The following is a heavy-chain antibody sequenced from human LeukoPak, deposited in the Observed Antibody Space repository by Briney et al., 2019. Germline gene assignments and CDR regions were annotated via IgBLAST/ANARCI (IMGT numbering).Heavy chain of an antibody. J-gene: IGHJ6*02. CDR2: IYYSGST. V-gene: IGHV4-59*12. D-gene: IGHD3-10*01. CDR1: GGSISSYY. Sequence: SETLSLTCTVSGGSISSYYWSWSRQPPGKGLGWIGYIYYSGSTNYNPSLKSRVTISVDTSKNQFSLKLSSVTAAYTAVYYCARMYYYGSVSYYTHYYYGMDVWGQGTTVTVSS. CDR3: ARMYYYGSVSYYTHYYYGMDV.